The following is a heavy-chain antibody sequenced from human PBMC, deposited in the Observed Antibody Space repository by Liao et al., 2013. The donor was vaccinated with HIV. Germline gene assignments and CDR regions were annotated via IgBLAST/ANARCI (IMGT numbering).Heavy chain of an antibody. D-gene: IGHD3-10*01. CDR2: IYTSGST. J-gene: IGHJ5*02. CDR3: ARDRGYYYGSGPRQASWFDP. CDR1: GGSISSGSYY. V-gene: IGHV4-61*02. Sequence: QVQLQQWGAGLLKPSQTLSLTCTVSGGSISSGSYYWSWIRQPAGKGLEWIGRIYTSGSTNYNPSLKSRVTISVDTSKNQFSLKLSSVTAADTAVYYCARDRGYYYGSGPRQASWFDPWGQGTLVTVSS.